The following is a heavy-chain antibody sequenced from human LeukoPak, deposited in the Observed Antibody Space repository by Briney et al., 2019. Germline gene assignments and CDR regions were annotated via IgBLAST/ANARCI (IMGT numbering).Heavy chain of an antibody. CDR2: INHSGST. Sequence: SPSETLSLTCAVYGGSFSGYYWSWIRQPPGKGLEWIGEINHSGSTNYNPSLKSRVTISVDTSKNQFFLKLSSVTAADTAVYYCARGIGIAMVTRPHWYFDLWGRGTLVTVSS. V-gene: IGHV4-34*01. CDR1: GGSFSGYY. D-gene: IGHD5-18*01. J-gene: IGHJ2*01. CDR3: ARGIGIAMVTRPHWYFDL.